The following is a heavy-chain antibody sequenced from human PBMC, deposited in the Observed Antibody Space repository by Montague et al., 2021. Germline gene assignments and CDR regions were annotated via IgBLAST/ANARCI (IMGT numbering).Heavy chain of an antibody. V-gene: IGHV4-39*01. Sequence: SETLSLTCTVSGGSISSSSYYWVWHRHPQGKELEWIGSIYYSGSTYYNPYLKSRVTISVDASKNQFSLKLSSVTAADTAVYYCARCSRGRWLQSYFDYWGQGTLVTVSS. J-gene: IGHJ4*02. CDR2: IYYSGST. CDR1: GGSISSSSYY. CDR3: ARCSRGRWLQSYFDY. D-gene: IGHD5-24*01.